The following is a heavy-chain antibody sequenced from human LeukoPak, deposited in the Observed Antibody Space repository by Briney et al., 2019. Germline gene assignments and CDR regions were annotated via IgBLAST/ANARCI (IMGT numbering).Heavy chain of an antibody. D-gene: IGHD3-3*01. CDR1: GFTFSSYG. V-gene: IGHV3-30*02. CDR2: IRYDGSDK. Sequence: PGGSLRLSCAVSGFTFSSYGVHWVRQAPGKGLEWVAFIRYDGSDKKYADSVKGRFTISRDNSKNALYLQMNSLRAEDTAVYYCAKVLTPLLRFLEWLSIDYWGQGTLVTVSS. CDR3: AKVLTPLLRFLEWLSIDY. J-gene: IGHJ4*02.